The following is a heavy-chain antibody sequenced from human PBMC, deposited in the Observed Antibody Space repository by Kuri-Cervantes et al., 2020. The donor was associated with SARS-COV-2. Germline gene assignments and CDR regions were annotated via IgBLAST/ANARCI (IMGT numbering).Heavy chain of an antibody. CDR2: IKQDGSEK. CDR3: TRDTKYGGNAKY. Sequence: GGSLRLSCAASGFTFSSYCTSWVRQAPGKGLEWVANIKQDGSEKYYVDSVKGRFTISRDNAKNSLYLQMNSLRAEDTAVYYCTRDTKYGGNAKYWGQGTLVTVSS. CDR1: GFTFSSYC. V-gene: IGHV3-7*01. J-gene: IGHJ4*02. D-gene: IGHD4-23*01.